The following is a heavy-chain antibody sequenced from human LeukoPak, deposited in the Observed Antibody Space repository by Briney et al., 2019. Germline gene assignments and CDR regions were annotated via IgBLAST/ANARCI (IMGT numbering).Heavy chain of an antibody. V-gene: IGHV1-2*02. D-gene: IGHD1-26*01. Sequence: ASVKVSCKASGYTFTGYYMHWVRQAPGQGLEWMGWINPNSGGTNYAQKFQGRVTMTRDTSISTAYMELSRLRSDDTAVYYCARGSGGGSYYGYYYYYIDVWGKGTTVTVSS. J-gene: IGHJ6*03. CDR1: GYTFTGYY. CDR2: INPNSGGT. CDR3: ARGSGGGSYYGYYYYYIDV.